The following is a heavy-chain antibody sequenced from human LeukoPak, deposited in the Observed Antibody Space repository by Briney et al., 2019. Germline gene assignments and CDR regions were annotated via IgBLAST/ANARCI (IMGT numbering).Heavy chain of an antibody. Sequence: GGSLRLSCAASGFTFSDYYMSWIRQAPGKGLEWVSYISSSGSTIYYADSVKGRFTISRDNAKNSLYLQMNSLRAEDTAVYYCASLVVPPVRGRWFDPWGQGTLVTVSS. CDR1: GFTFSDYY. D-gene: IGHD2-2*01. V-gene: IGHV3-11*04. CDR3: ASLVVPPVRGRWFDP. CDR2: ISSSGSTI. J-gene: IGHJ5*02.